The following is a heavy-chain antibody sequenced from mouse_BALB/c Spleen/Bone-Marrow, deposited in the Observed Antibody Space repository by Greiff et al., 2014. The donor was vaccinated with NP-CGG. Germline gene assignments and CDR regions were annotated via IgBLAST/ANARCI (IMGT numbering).Heavy chain of an antibody. CDR1: GYTFTYYT. CDR3: VRENYDYDGVAMDY. J-gene: IGHJ4*01. V-gene: IGHV1-4*02. Sequence: VQLQESAAELARPGASVKMSCKTSGYTFTYYTMHWVKQRPGQGLEWIGYINPSSGYTDYNQKFKDKTTLTTDKSSSTAYLQLSSLTSEDSAVYYCVRENYDYDGVAMDYWGQGTSVTVSS. CDR2: INPSSGYT. D-gene: IGHD2-4*01.